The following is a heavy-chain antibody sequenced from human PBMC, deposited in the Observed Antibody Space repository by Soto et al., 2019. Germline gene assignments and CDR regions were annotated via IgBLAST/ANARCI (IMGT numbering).Heavy chain of an antibody. CDR3: ARVKVWWFDP. D-gene: IGHD2-21*01. Sequence: SETLSLTCAVYGGSFSGYYWSWIRQPPGKGLEWIGEINHSGSTNYNPSLKSRVTISVETSKNQFSLKLGSVTAADTAVYYCARVKVWWFDPWGQGTLVTVSS. CDR1: GGSFSGYY. J-gene: IGHJ5*02. V-gene: IGHV4-34*01. CDR2: INHSGST.